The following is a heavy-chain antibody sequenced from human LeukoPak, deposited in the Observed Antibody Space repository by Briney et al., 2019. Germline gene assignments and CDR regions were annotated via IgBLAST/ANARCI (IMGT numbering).Heavy chain of an antibody. J-gene: IGHJ4*02. V-gene: IGHV4-59*01. CDR3: ARLFGSVGGIDY. CDR2: IYYSGST. Sequence: WIVYIYYSGSTNYNPSLKSRVTISVDTSKNQFSLKLSSVTAADTAVYYCARLFGSVGGIDYWGQGTLVTVSS. D-gene: IGHD2-2*01.